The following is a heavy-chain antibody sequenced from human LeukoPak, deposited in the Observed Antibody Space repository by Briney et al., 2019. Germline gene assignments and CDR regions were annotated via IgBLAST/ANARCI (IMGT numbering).Heavy chain of an antibody. CDR3: VRLYDWGRLDY. V-gene: IGHV1-2*02. Sequence: GASVKVSCKASGYTFTSYGISWVRQAPGQGLEWMGWINPNSGGTNYAQKFQGRVTMTRDTSIRTAYMELSRLTSDDTAVYYCVRLYDWGRLDYWGQGTLVTVSS. J-gene: IGHJ4*02. CDR2: INPNSGGT. CDR1: GYTFTSYG. D-gene: IGHD3-9*01.